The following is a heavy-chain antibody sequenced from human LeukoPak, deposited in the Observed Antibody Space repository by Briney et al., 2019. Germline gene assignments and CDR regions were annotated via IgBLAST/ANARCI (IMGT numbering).Heavy chain of an antibody. D-gene: IGHD3-22*01. Sequence: SETLSLTCTVSGGSISSYYWSWIRQPPGKGLEWIGYIYYSGSTNYNPSLKSRVTISVDTSKNQFSLKLSSGTAADTAVYYCANYASSGYDSPYYFDNWGQGTLVTVSS. CDR1: GGSISSYY. J-gene: IGHJ4*02. CDR2: IYYSGST. CDR3: ANYASSGYDSPYYFDN. V-gene: IGHV4-59*01.